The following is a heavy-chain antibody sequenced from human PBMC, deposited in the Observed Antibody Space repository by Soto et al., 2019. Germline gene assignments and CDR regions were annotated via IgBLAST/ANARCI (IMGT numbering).Heavy chain of an antibody. CDR2: IYSGGST. CDR3: ARDRPPVTYYDFWSGPDYYYYMDV. CDR1: GFTVSSNY. J-gene: IGHJ6*03. V-gene: IGHV3-66*01. Sequence: GGSLRLSCAASGFTVSSNYMSWVRQAPGKGLEWVSVIYSGGSTYYADSVKGRFTISRDNSKNTLYLQMNSLRAEDTAVYYCARDRPPVTYYDFWSGPDYYYYMDVWGKGTTVTVSS. D-gene: IGHD3-3*01.